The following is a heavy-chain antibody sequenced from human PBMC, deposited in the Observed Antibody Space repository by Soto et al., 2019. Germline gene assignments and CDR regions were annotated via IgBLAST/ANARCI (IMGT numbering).Heavy chain of an antibody. CDR2: TYYRSKWYN. J-gene: IGHJ5*02. CDR1: GDSVSSNSAA. CDR3: ARASRGHSSSSIRFDP. D-gene: IGHD6-6*01. V-gene: IGHV6-1*01. Sequence: SQTLSLTCAISGDSVSSNSAAWNWIRQSPSRGLEWLGRTYYRSKWYNDYAVSVKSRITINPDTSKNQFSLQLNSVTPEDTAVYYCARASRGHSSSSIRFDPWGQGTLVTVSS.